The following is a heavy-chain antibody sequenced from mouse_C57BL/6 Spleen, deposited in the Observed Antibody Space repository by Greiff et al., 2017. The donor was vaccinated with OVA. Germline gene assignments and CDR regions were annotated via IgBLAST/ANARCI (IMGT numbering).Heavy chain of an antibody. V-gene: IGHV1-52*01. Sequence: VQLQQPGAELVRPGSSVKLSCTASGYTFTSYWMHWVKQRPIQGLEWIGHIDPSDSETHYNQKFKDKATITVDKSSSTAYMQLRSLTSEDSAVYYCARKRNDGSFAYWGHGTLVTVSA. J-gene: IGHJ3*01. D-gene: IGHD2-3*01. CDR3: ARKRNDGSFAY. CDR1: GYTFTSYW. CDR2: IDPSDSET.